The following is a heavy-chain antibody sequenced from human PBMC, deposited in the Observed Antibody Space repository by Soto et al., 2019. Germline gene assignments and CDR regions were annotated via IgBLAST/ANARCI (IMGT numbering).Heavy chain of an antibody. Sequence: PGGFLRLSCGAFGFNFSSYGMHWVRQAPGKGLEWVAVIWSDGSNKYYADSVKGRFTISRDDSKNTLYLQMNSLRAEDSAVYYCARASSERYSSGWQPYYYYAMDVWGQGTTVTVSS. CDR1: GFNFSSYG. CDR3: ARASSERYSSGWQPYYYYAMDV. J-gene: IGHJ6*02. D-gene: IGHD6-19*01. V-gene: IGHV3-33*01. CDR2: IWSDGSNK.